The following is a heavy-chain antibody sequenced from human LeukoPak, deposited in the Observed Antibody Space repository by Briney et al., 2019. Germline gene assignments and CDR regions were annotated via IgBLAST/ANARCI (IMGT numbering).Heavy chain of an antibody. CDR2: INPNSGGT. Sequence: ASVKVSCKASGYTFTGYYMHWVRQAPGQGLEWMGWINPNSGGTYSAQKFQGRVSMTSDTSIGTAYMELSRLRSDDTAVYYCARDLYGGTSATFDNWGQGTPVTVSS. CDR3: ARDLYGGTSATFDN. J-gene: IGHJ5*02. D-gene: IGHD4-23*01. CDR1: GYTFTGYY. V-gene: IGHV1-2*02.